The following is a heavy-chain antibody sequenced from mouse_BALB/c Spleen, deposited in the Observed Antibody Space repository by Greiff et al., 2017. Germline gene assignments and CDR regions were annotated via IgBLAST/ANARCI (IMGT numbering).Heavy chain of an antibody. D-gene: IGHD2-3*01. J-gene: IGHJ1*01. V-gene: IGHV5-6-5*01. Sequence: EVKLVESGGGLVKPGGSLKLSCAASGFTFSSYAMSWVRQTPEKGLEWVASISSCGSNYYPDSVKGRFTIFRAEARNFLYLQMSSLRSAATAMYYCARSIYDGYFDVWGAGTTVTVSS. CDR3: ARSIYDGYFDV. CDR1: GFTFSSYA. CDR2: ISSCGSN.